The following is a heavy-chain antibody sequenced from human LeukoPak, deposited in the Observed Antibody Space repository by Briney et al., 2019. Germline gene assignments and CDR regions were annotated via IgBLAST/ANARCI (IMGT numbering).Heavy chain of an antibody. Sequence: ASVKVSCKTSGYTFTRYYIHWVRQAPGQGLEWMGIINPSGGTTNFAQKSQGRVTMTRDTSTSTVYMELSSLRSEDTAVYYCARAGGGDGYNYVYWGQGTLVTVSS. CDR1: GYTFTRYY. D-gene: IGHD5-24*01. J-gene: IGHJ4*02. V-gene: IGHV1-46*01. CDR3: ARAGGGDGYNYVY. CDR2: INPSGGTT.